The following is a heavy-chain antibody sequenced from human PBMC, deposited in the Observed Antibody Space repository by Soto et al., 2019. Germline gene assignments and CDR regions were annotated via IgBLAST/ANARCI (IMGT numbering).Heavy chain of an antibody. V-gene: IGHV4-59*01. D-gene: IGHD6-13*01. CDR3: ARARPAAGTPFDY. CDR1: GGSISSYY. CDR2: IYYSGST. J-gene: IGHJ4*02. Sequence: PSETLSLTCTVSGGSISSYYWSWIRQPPGKGLEWIGYIYYSGSTNYNPSLKSRVTISVDTSKNQFSLKLSSVTAADTAVYYCARARPAAGTPFDYWGQGTLVTVSS.